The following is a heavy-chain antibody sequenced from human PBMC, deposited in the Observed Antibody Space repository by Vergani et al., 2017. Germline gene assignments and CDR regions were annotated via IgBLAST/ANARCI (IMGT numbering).Heavy chain of an antibody. V-gene: IGHV3-7*01. CDR1: GFSFRHYW. CDR3: TTERSTISTERYDE. Sequence: EVQLVESGGGLVQPGGSLRLSCAASGFSFRHYWMTWVRQAPGKGLEWVANIKEDGSEKYYVGSVKGRFTISRDNAKNSVYLKMNSLRAEDTAVYYCTTERSTISTERYDEWGEGTLVTGSS. J-gene: IGHJ4*02. D-gene: IGHD4/OR15-4a*01. CDR2: IKEDGSEK.